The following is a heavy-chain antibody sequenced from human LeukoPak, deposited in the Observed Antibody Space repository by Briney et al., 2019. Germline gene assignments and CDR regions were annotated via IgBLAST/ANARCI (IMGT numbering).Heavy chain of an antibody. V-gene: IGHV3-21*01. CDR1: GFTFSSYS. J-gene: IGHJ4*02. CDR3: ARDHSVAGNDY. Sequence: GGSLRLSCAASGFTFSSYSMNWVRQAPGKGLEWVSSISSSSSYIYYADSVKGRFTISRDNAKNSLYLQMNSLRAEDTAVYYCARDHSVAGNDYWGQGTLITVSS. CDR2: ISSSSSYI. D-gene: IGHD6-19*01.